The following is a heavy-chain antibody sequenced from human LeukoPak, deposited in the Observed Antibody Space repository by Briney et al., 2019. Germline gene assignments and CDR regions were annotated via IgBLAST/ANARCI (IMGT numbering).Heavy chain of an antibody. Sequence: SETLSLTCTVSGGSISSSNAYWGWIRQPPGKGLEWIGSIYYSKNTYYNPSLKSRVTISADTSKNQFSLTLGSVSATDTAVYYCVSPRGFSYGYFDYWGQGTLVTVSS. J-gene: IGHJ4*02. CDR1: GGSISSSNAY. CDR3: VSPRGFSYGYFDY. D-gene: IGHD5-18*01. CDR2: IYYSKNT. V-gene: IGHV4-39*01.